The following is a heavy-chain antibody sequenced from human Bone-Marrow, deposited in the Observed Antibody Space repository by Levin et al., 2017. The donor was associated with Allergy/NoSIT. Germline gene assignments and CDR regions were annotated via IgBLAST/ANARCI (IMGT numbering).Heavy chain of an antibody. J-gene: IGHJ4*02. CDR1: GFTFSDYY. D-gene: IGHD3-9*01. CDR3: ARDPEEHTLLRYFDY. CDR2: ISSSSSYT. Sequence: GGSLRLSCAASGFTFSDYYMSWIRQAPGKGLECVSYISSSSSYTKYADSVKGRFTISRDNAKNSPYLQMNSLRAEDTAVYYCARDPEEHTLLRYFDYWGQGTLVTVSS. V-gene: IGHV3-11*05.